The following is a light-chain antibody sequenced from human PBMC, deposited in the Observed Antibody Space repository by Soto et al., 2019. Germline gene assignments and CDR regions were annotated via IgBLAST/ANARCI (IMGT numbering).Light chain of an antibody. V-gene: IGKV1-27*01. CDR2: AAS. J-gene: IGKJ4*02. CDR3: QKYNSAPLT. CDR1: QGIIYY. Sequence: DIQMTQSPSSLSASVGDRVTITCRASQGIIYYLAWYEQKPGKVPKLLIYAASTLQSGVPSRFSGSGSGTDFTLTISSLQPEDVETYYCQKYNSAPLTFGGGTKVEIK.